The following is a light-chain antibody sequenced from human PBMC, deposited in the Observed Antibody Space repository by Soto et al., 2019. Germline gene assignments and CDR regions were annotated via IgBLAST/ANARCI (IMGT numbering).Light chain of an antibody. V-gene: IGKV1-39*01. CDR2: AAS. CDR1: QGISSY. J-gene: IGKJ1*01. Sequence: DIQMTQSPASLSASVGDRVTITCRASQGISSYLNWYQQKPGKAPKLLIYAASSLQSGVPSRFSGSGSVTDFHLSIPSLQPEDFATYYCPHSYSTPRTFGQGPKVEI. CDR3: PHSYSTPRT.